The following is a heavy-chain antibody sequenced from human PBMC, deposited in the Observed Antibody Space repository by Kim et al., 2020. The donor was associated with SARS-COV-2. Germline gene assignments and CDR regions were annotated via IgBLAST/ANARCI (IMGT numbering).Heavy chain of an antibody. V-gene: IGHV3-30*18. D-gene: IGHD3-22*01. CDR3: AKDRYYYDSSGYYYGYYYYGMDV. CDR2: ISYDGSNK. CDR1: GFTFSSYG. Sequence: GGSLRLSCAASGFTFSSYGMHWVRQAPGKGLEWVAVISYDGSNKYYADSVKGRFTISRDNSKNTLYLQMNSLRAEDTAVYYCAKDRYYYDSSGYYYGYYYYGMDVWGQGTTVTVSS. J-gene: IGHJ6*02.